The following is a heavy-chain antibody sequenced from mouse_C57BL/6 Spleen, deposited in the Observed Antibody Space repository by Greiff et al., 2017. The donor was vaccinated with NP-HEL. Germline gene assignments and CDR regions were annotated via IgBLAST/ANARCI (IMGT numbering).Heavy chain of an antibody. CDR3: AIGSPSYWYFDV. CDR1: GYAFSSSW. CDR2: IYPGDGDT. J-gene: IGHJ1*03. Sequence: VQLQQSGPELVKPGASVKISCKASGYAFSSSWMNWVKQRPGKGLEWIGRIYPGDGDTNYNGKFKGKATLTADKSSSTAYMQLSSLTPEDSAVYFCAIGSPSYWYFDVWGTGTTVTVSS. D-gene: IGHD1-1*02. V-gene: IGHV1-82*01.